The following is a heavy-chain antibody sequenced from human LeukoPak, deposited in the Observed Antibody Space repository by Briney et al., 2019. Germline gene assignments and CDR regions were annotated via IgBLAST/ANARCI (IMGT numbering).Heavy chain of an antibody. CDR1: GGSISSYY. CDR2: IYYSGST. CDR3: ARTLNWFDP. V-gene: IGHV4-59*01. Sequence: SETLSLTCTVSGGSISSYYWSWIRQPPGKGLEWIGYIYYSGSTNHNPSLKSRVTISVDTSKNQFSLKLSSVTAADTAVYYCARTLNWFDPWGQGTLVTVSS. J-gene: IGHJ5*02.